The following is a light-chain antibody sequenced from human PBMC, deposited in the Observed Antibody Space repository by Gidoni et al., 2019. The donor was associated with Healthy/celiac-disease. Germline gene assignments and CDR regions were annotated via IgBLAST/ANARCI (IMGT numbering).Light chain of an antibody. V-gene: IGKV4-1*01. Sequence: DIVMTQSPDSLAVSLGERATINCKSSQSVLYSSNNKNYLAWYQQKPGQPPKLLIYGASTRESGVPDRFSGSGSGTDFTLTISSLQAEDVAVYYCQQYYSTSQSTFGQGTKLEIK. CDR1: QSVLYSSNNKNY. CDR2: GAS. J-gene: IGKJ2*01. CDR3: QQYYSTSQST.